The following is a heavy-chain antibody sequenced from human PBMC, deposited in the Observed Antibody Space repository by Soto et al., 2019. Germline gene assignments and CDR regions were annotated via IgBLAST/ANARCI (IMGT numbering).Heavy chain of an antibody. CDR2: IIPILGIA. Sequence: GASVKVSCKASGGTFSSYTISWVRQAPGQGLEWMGRIIPILGIANYAQKFQGRVTITADKSTSTAYMELSSLRSEDTAVYYCARVANSGYGNNDYWGQGTLVTVSS. V-gene: IGHV1-69*02. J-gene: IGHJ4*02. CDR3: ARVANSGYGNNDY. CDR1: GGTFSSYT. D-gene: IGHD5-12*01.